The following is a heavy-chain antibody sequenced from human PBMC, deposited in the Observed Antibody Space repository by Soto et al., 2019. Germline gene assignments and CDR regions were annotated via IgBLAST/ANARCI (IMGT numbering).Heavy chain of an antibody. J-gene: IGHJ4*02. V-gene: IGHV3-64D*06. CDR1: GFIFSEST. CDR3: VKQAHGLDGVAFDY. Sequence: GGSLRLSCSASGFIFSESTIYWVRQVPGKGLEAISAVSTSGRSTYYADSVKDRFTISRDNSKNTLFLQMGSPRPEDTAIYYCVKQAHGLDGVAFDYWGQGTQVTVSS. CDR2: VSTSGRST. D-gene: IGHD2-15*01.